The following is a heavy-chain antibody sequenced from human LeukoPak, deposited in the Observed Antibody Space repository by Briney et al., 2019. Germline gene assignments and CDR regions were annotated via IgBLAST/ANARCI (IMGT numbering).Heavy chain of an antibody. J-gene: IGHJ4*02. V-gene: IGHV3-7*01. CDR1: GFTVSSNY. CDR2: IKQDGSEK. Sequence: GGSLRLSCAASGFTVSSNYMSWVRQAPGKGLEWVANIKQDGSEKYYVDSVKGRFTISRDNAKDSLYLQMNSLRAEDTAVYYCARDRVTYYYDSSGYPERGLVDYWGQGTLVTVSS. CDR3: ARDRVTYYYDSSGYPERGLVDY. D-gene: IGHD3-22*01.